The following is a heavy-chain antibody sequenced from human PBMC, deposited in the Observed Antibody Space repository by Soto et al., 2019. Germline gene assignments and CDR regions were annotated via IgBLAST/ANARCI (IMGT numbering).Heavy chain of an antibody. J-gene: IGHJ6*02. D-gene: IGHD3-9*01. CDR1: GYTFTSYY. CDR2: INPSGGST. Sequence: GPSLKVSCKASGYTFTSYYMHWVRQAPGQGLEWMGIINPSGGSTSYAQKFQGRVTMTRDMSTSTVYMELSSLRSEDTAVYYCARFVPLRYFDWLSGYYGMDVWGQGTTVTVSS. V-gene: IGHV1-46*03. CDR3: ARFVPLRYFDWLSGYYGMDV.